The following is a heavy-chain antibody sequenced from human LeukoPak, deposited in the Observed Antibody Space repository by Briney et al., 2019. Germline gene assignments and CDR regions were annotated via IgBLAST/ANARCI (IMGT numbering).Heavy chain of an antibody. Sequence: GRSLRLSCAASGFTFDDYAMHWVRQAPGKGLEWVSGISWNSGSIGYADSVKGRFTISRDNAKNSLYLQMNSLRAEDTALYYSAKAITGYCSSTSCPYAFDIWGQGTMVTVSS. J-gene: IGHJ3*02. CDR3: AKAITGYCSSTSCPYAFDI. V-gene: IGHV3-9*01. CDR2: ISWNSGSI. CDR1: GFTFDDYA. D-gene: IGHD2-2*01.